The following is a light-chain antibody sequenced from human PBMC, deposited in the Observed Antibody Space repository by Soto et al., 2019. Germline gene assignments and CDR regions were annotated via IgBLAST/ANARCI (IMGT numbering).Light chain of an antibody. Sequence: EIVWKPSPGSQSLSPGESSPLSSRASQSVSSSYLAWYQQKPGQDPRLLIYGAYSRATGIPARFSGSGSGTDFTLTISRLDPEEFAVYDCQQYGSSTWTVGHGTRGGIK. CDR3: QQYGSSTWT. CDR2: GAY. CDR1: QSVSSSY. J-gene: IGKJ1*01. V-gene: IGKV3-20*01.